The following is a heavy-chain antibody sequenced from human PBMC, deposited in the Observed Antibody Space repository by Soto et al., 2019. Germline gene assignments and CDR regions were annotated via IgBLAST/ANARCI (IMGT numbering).Heavy chain of an antibody. J-gene: IGHJ6*02. CDR3: AREWHTVTHYYYYGMDV. CDR2: ISSSSSTI. CDR1: GFTFSSYS. V-gene: IGHV3-48*02. Sequence: GGSLRLSCAASGFTFSSYSMNWVRQAPGKGLEWVSYISSSSSTIYYADSVKGRFTISRDNAKNSLYLQMNSLRDEDTAVYYCAREWHTVTHYYYYGMDVWGQGTTVTVSS. D-gene: IGHD4-17*01.